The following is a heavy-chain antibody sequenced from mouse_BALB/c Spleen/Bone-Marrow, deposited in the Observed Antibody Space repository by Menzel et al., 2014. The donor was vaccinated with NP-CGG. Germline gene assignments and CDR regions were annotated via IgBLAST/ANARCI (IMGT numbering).Heavy chain of an antibody. D-gene: IGHD4-1*01. CDR2: INSDGGST. V-gene: IGHV5-2*01. CDR1: EYEFPSHD. Sequence: DVKLQESGGGLVQPGESLKLSCESNEYEFPSHDMSWVRKTPEKRLELVAAINSDGGSTYYPDTMERRFIISRDTTKKTLYLQMGRLRSEDTALYYCARHANWDWFAYWGQGTLVTVSA. CDR3: ARHANWDWFAY. J-gene: IGHJ3*01.